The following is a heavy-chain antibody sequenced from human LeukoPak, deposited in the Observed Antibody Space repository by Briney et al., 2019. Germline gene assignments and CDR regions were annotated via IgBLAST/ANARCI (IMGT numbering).Heavy chain of an antibody. CDR3: AKDTPYSGRVFDC. CDR1: GFSFDDFG. Sequence: PGGSLRLSCAGSGFSFDDFGMHWVRQRPGKGLEWVSLISGDGATTHYADSVKGRFTISKDNDRNFLYLQMNSLRTDDTALYYCAKDTPYSGRVFDCWGQGTLVTVAS. CDR2: ISGDGATT. V-gene: IGHV3-43*02. J-gene: IGHJ4*02. D-gene: IGHD5-12*01.